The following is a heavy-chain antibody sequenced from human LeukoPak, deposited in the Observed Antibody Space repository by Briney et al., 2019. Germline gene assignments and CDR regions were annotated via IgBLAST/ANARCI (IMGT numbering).Heavy chain of an antibody. J-gene: IGHJ3*02. V-gene: IGHV1-8*03. CDR1: GYTFTSYD. CDR3: ARGSLHGYAFDI. CDR2: MNPNSGNT. Sequence: ASVKVSCKASGYTFTSYDINWVRQATGQGLEWMGWMNPNSGNTGYAQKFQGRVTITRNTSISTAYMELSSLRSEDTAVYYCARGSLHGYAFDIWGQGTMVTVSS. D-gene: IGHD4-17*01.